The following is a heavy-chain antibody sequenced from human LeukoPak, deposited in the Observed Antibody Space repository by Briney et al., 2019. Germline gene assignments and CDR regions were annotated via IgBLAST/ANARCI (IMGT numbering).Heavy chain of an antibody. CDR3: ARGLGKQQLVLAAAQWGHTGLDY. CDR2: INHSGST. J-gene: IGHJ4*02. Sequence: SETLSLTCAVYGGSFSGYYWSWIRQPPGKGLEWIGEINHSGSTNYNPSLKSRVTISVDTSKNQFSLKLSSVTAADTAVYYCARGLGKQQLVLAAAQWGHTGLDYWGQGTLVTVSS. CDR1: GGSFSGYY. D-gene: IGHD6-13*01. V-gene: IGHV4-34*01.